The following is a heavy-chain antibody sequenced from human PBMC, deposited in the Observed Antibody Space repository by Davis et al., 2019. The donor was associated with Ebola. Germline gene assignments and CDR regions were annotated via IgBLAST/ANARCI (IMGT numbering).Heavy chain of an antibody. V-gene: IGHV4-34*01. CDR1: GGSFSGYY. CDR2: INHSGST. CDR3: ARRSGSYYYYGMDV. J-gene: IGHJ6*02. Sequence: MPSETLSLTCAVYGGSFSGYYWSWIRQPPGKGLEWIGEINHSGSTNYNPSLKSRVTISVDTSKNQFSLKLSSVTAADTAVYYCARRSGSYYYYGMDVWGQGTTVTVSS. D-gene: IGHD2-15*01.